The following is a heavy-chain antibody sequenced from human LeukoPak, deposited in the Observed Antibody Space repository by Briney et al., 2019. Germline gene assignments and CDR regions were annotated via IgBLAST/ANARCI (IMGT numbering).Heavy chain of an antibody. CDR2: IYYSGST. J-gene: IGHJ3*02. CDR1: GGSISSGGYY. Sequence: SETLSLTCTVSGGSISSGGYYWSWIRQHPGKGLEWIGYIYYSGSTYYNPSLKSRVTISVDTSKNQFSLKLSSVTAADTAVYYCARGLYSSGWYLNAFDIWGQGTMVTVSS. D-gene: IGHD6-19*01. V-gene: IGHV4-31*03. CDR3: ARGLYSSGWYLNAFDI.